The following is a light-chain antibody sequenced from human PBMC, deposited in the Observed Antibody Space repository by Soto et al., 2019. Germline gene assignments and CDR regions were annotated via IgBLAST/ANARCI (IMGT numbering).Light chain of an antibody. V-gene: IGKV3-20*01. CDR1: QSVSSI. Sequence: EIVVTQSPATLSGSPGETVTLSCRARQSVSSILAWYQQRPGQAPRLLIYDTSTRAAGLAARFSGSGSGKDFTLTISRLEPEDFAVYYCQQYGSSGTFGQGTKVDIK. CDR3: QQYGSSGT. J-gene: IGKJ1*01. CDR2: DTS.